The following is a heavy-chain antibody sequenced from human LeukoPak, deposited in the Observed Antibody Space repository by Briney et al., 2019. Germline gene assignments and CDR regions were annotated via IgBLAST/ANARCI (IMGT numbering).Heavy chain of an antibody. CDR3: ASFIAAAGTGGWFDP. CDR1: GGSFSGYY. D-gene: IGHD6-13*01. J-gene: IGHJ5*02. V-gene: IGHV4-34*01. CDR2: INHSGST. Sequence: KPSETLSLTCAVYGGSFSGYYWSWIRQPPGQGLEWIGEINHSGSTNYNPSLKSRVTISVDTSKNQFSLKLSSVTAADTAVYYCASFIAAAGTGGWFDPWGQGTLVTVSS.